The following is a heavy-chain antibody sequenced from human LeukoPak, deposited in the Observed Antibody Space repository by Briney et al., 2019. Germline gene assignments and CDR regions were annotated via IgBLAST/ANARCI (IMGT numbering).Heavy chain of an antibody. CDR1: GFIFSNYW. CDR2: IKQDGSKE. Sequence: GGSLRLSCAASGSASGFIFSNYWMNWVRQARGKGLERVANIKQDGSKEYYADSVKGRFTISRDNAKDSLYLQMNGLRAEDAAVYYCTSCERVDYWGQGTLVTVSS. J-gene: IGHJ4*02. V-gene: IGHV3-7*01. CDR3: TSCERVDY. D-gene: IGHD2-21*01.